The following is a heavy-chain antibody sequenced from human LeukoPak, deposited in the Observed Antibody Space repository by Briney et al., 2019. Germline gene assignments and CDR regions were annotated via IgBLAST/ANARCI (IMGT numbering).Heavy chain of an antibody. CDR3: ARHQKWLRRFDY. V-gene: IGHV4-39*01. D-gene: IGHD5-12*01. Sequence: SETLSLTCTVSGGSISSSSYYWGWIRQPPGKGLEWIGSIYYSGSTYYNPSLKSRVTISVDTSKNQFSLKLSSVTAADTAVYYCARHQKWLRRFDYWGQGTLVTVSS. J-gene: IGHJ4*02. CDR1: GGSISSSSYY. CDR2: IYYSGST.